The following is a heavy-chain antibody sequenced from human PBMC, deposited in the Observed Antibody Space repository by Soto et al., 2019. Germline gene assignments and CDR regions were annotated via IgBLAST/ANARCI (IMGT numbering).Heavy chain of an antibody. CDR2: IIPIFGTA. D-gene: IGHD3-22*01. J-gene: IGHJ4*02. CDR3: ARDGSPYYYDSSGSSY. CDR1: GGTFSSYT. Sequence: ASVKVSCKASGGTFSSYTISWVRQAPGQGLEWMGGIIPIFGTANYAQKFQGRVTITADESTSTAYMELSSLRSEDTAVYYCARDGSPYYYDSSGSSYWGQGTLVTVSS. V-gene: IGHV1-69*13.